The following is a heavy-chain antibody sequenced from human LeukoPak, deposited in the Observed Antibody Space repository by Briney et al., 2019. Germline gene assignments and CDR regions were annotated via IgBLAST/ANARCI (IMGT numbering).Heavy chain of an antibody. V-gene: IGHV3-30*18. J-gene: IGHJ4*02. D-gene: IGHD1-26*01. Sequence: GGSLRLSCAASGFTFSTYGMHWVCQAPGKGLEWVAVISYDGSTKYYADSVKGRFTISRDNSKNTLYLQMNSLRAEDTAVYYCAKDVRGGSYFVVEVDYWGQGTLVTVSS. CDR3: AKDVRGGSYFVVEVDY. CDR2: ISYDGSTK. CDR1: GFTFSTYG.